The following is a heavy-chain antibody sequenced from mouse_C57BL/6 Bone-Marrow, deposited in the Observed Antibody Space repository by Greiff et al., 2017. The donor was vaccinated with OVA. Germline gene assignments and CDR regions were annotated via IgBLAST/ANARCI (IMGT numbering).Heavy chain of an antibody. D-gene: IGHD1-1*01. CDR3: AREGSSYDAMDY. CDR1: GYAFSSYW. J-gene: IGHJ4*01. Sequence: VQLQQSGAELVKPGASVKISCKASGYAFSSYWMNWVKQRPGKGLEWIGQIYPGDGDTNYNGKFKGKATLTADKSSSTAYMQLSSLTSEDSAVYFGAREGSSYDAMDYWGQGTSVTVSS. V-gene: IGHV1-80*01. CDR2: IYPGDGDT.